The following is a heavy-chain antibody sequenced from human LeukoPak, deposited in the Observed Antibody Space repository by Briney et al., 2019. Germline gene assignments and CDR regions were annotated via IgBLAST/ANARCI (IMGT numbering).Heavy chain of an antibody. Sequence: PGGSLKLSCAASGFTFSSYAVSWVRQAPGKGLEWVGAISGCGGSTDYADSVQGRVTISSDNSKNTRYLQLNSLRAEDPAVYYCATSLGHSLSITGTTSEAFDIWGQGTMVTVSS. CDR2: ISGCGGST. J-gene: IGHJ3*02. CDR1: GFTFSSYA. CDR3: ATSLGHSLSITGTTSEAFDI. V-gene: IGHV3-23*01. D-gene: IGHD1-7*01.